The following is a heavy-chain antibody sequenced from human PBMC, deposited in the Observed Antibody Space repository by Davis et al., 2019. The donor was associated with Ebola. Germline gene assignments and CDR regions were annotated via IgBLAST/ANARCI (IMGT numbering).Heavy chain of an antibody. CDR2: VNPSSGHT. CDR3: ARGYSPKCRGGDCVNDF. CDR1: AYTFTSYY. V-gene: IGHV1-8*02. Sequence: ASVQVSCKASAYTFTSYYMLWVRQASRQGLEWMGWVNPSSGHTGYVEKFKGRVTMTGDPSISTAYMELSSLTIDDTAVYYCARGYSPKCRGGDCVNDFWGQGTLVTVST. D-gene: IGHD2-21*02. J-gene: IGHJ4*02.